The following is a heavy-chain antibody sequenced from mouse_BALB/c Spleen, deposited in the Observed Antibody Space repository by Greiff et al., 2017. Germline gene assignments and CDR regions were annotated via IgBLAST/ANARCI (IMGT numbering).Heavy chain of an antibody. Sequence: EVKLMESGPGLVKPSQSLSLTCTVTGYSITSDYAWNWIRQFPGNKLEWMGYISYSGSTSYNPSLKSRISITRDTSKNQFFLQLNSVTTEDTATYYCARESDFDVWGAGTTVTVSS. CDR3: ARESDFDV. CDR2: ISYSGST. V-gene: IGHV3-2*02. J-gene: IGHJ1*01. CDR1: GYSITSDYA.